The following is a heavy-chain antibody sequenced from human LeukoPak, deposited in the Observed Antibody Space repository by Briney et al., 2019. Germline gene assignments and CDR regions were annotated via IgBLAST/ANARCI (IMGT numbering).Heavy chain of an antibody. J-gene: IGHJ6*02. CDR1: GYTFTGYY. Sequence: ASVKVSCKASGYTFTGYYMHWVRQAPGQGLEWMGWINPNSGGTNYAQKFQGRVTMTRDTSISTAYMELSRLRSDDTAVYYCARPAYYDSSGYYSSYYYYYGMDVWGQGTTVTVSS. V-gene: IGHV1-2*02. CDR2: INPNSGGT. D-gene: IGHD3-22*01. CDR3: ARPAYYDSSGYYSSYYYYYGMDV.